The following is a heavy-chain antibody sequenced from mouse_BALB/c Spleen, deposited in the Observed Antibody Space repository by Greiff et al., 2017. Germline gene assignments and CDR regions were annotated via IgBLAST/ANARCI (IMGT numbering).Heavy chain of an antibody. CDR3: ARSTMITVAY. CDR2: INPSNGRT. V-gene: IGHV1S81*02. Sequence: VQLQQPGAELVKPGASVKLSCKASGYTFTSYWMHWVKQRPGQGLEWIGEINPSNGRTNYNEKFKSKATLTVDKSSSTAYMQLSSLTYEDSAVYYCARSTMITVAYWGQGTLVTVSA. D-gene: IGHD2-4*01. J-gene: IGHJ3*01. CDR1: GYTFTSYW.